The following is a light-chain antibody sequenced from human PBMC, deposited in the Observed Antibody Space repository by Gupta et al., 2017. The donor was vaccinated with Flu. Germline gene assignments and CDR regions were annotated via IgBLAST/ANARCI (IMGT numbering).Light chain of an antibody. CDR1: SSDVGGYNY. CDR2: DVT. CDR3: CSYAGSFTWV. V-gene: IGLV2-11*01. Sequence: SSDVGGYNYVSWYQQYPGKAPKLTIYDVTNRPSGVPDRFSGSKSDNTASLTISGLQAEDEADYYCCSYAGSFTWVFGGGTKLTVL. J-gene: IGLJ3*02.